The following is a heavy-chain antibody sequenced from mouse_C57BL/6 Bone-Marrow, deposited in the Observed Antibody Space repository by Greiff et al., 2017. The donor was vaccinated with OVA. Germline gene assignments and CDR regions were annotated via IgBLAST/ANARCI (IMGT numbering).Heavy chain of an antibody. CDR2: LDPSDSYT. J-gene: IGHJ3*01. CDR3: ARGRTGSWFAY. D-gene: IGHD4-1*01. Sequence: QVQLKQPGAELVMPGASVKLSCKASGYTFTSYWMHWVKQRPGQGLEWIGELDPSDSYTNYNQKFKGKSTLTVDKSSSTAYMQLSSLTSEDSAVYYCARGRTGSWFAYWGQGTLVTVSA. V-gene: IGHV1-69*01. CDR1: GYTFTSYW.